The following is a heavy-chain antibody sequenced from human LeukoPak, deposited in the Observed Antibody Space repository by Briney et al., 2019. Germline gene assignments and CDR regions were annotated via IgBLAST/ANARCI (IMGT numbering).Heavy chain of an antibody. CDR2: ISSSGSTI. CDR3: ARVTRYFDWSTDY. D-gene: IGHD3-9*01. V-gene: IGHV3-48*04. CDR1: GFTFSSYW. Sequence: GGSLRLSCAASGFTFSSYWMSWVRQAPGKGLEWVSYISSSGSTIYYADSVKGRFTISRDNAKNSLYLQMNSLRAEDTAVYYCARVTRYFDWSTDYWGQGTLVTVSS. J-gene: IGHJ4*02.